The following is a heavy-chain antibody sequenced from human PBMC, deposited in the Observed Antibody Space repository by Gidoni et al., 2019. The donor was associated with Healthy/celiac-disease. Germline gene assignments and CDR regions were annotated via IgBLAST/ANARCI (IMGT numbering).Heavy chain of an antibody. CDR1: GFTFRSSA. CDR3: AGDGSGSYSSDGGWFDP. D-gene: IGHD3-10*01. Sequence: QVQLVESGGGVVQPGRSLRLSCAASGFTFRSSAMHWVRQAPGKGLEWVAVIAYDGSNTYYADSVKGRFTISRENSKNTLYLQMNSLRAEDTAVYYCAGDGSGSYSSDGGWFDPWGQGTLVTVSS. V-gene: IGHV3-30*01. J-gene: IGHJ5*02. CDR2: IAYDGSNT.